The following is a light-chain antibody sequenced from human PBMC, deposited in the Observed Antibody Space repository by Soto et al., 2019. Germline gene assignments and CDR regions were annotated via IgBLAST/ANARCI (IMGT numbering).Light chain of an antibody. J-gene: IGKJ4*01. CDR3: QQRSNWPPGLT. V-gene: IGKV3-11*02. Sequence: VLTQSPGTLSLSPGEGATLSCRASQRVASDLAWYLQKPGQPPRLLIYDASIRATGIPDRISGSGSERDFTLTISSLEPEDFAVYYCQQRSNWPPGLTFGGGTKVDIK. CDR1: QRVASD. CDR2: DAS.